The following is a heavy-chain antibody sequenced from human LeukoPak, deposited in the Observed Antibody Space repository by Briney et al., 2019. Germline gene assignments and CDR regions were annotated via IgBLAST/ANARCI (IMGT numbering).Heavy chain of an antibody. V-gene: IGHV1-69*13. CDR1: GYTFTSYD. CDR3: ARPLYNWNWRGAFDI. Sequence: SVKVSCKASGYTFTSYDINWVRQATGQGLEWMGGIIPIFGTANYAQKFQGRVTITADESTSTAYMELSSLRSEDTAVYYCARPLYNWNWRGAFDIWGQGTMVTVSS. D-gene: IGHD1-7*01. CDR2: IIPIFGTA. J-gene: IGHJ3*02.